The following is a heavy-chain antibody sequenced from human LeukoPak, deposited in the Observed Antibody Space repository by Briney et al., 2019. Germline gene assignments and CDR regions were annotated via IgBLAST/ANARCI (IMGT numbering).Heavy chain of an antibody. V-gene: IGHV3-7*01. CDR1: EFTFSSYW. CDR3: ARDLGPGQYYYYYIDV. Sequence: GGSLRLSCAASEFTFSSYWMSWVRQAPGKGLEWVANIKQDGSEKYYVDSVKSRFTISRDNAKNSLYLQMNSLRAEDTAVYYCARDLGPGQYYYYYIDVWGKGTTVTVSS. J-gene: IGHJ6*03. CDR2: IKQDGSEK.